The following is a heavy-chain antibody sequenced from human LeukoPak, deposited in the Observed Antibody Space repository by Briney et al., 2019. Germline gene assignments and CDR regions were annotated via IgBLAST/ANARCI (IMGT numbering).Heavy chain of an antibody. D-gene: IGHD3-16*02. CDR1: GFTFSSYN. CDR2: ISSSSNFI. Sequence: GGSLRLSCVVSGFTFSSYNMNWVRQAPGKGLEWVSSISSSSNFIYYADSVKGRFTISRGTAKNSLYLQMNSLRAEDTAVYYCARDSDYVWGSYRWTPFDYWGQGTLVPVSS. J-gene: IGHJ4*02. CDR3: ARDSDYVWGSYRWTPFDY. V-gene: IGHV3-21*01.